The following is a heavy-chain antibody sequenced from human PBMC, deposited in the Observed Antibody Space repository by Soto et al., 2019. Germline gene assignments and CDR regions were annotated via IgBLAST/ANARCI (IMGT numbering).Heavy chain of an antibody. CDR3: TGRTTGNDY. Sequence: GSLRPSCAAAGFTFSGSAIHWVRQASGKGLEWVGRIRSKANSYATAYAASVKGRFTISRDDSKNTAYLQMNSLKTEDTAVYYCTGRTTGNDYWGQGTLVTVSS. J-gene: IGHJ4*02. CDR1: GFTFSGSA. D-gene: IGHD4-17*01. V-gene: IGHV3-73*01. CDR2: IRSKANSYAT.